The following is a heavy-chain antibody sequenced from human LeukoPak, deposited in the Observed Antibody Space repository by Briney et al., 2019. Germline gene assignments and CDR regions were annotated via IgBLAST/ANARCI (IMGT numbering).Heavy chain of an antibody. CDR3: AGRLWRRDGHNLSAFDI. J-gene: IGHJ3*02. D-gene: IGHD5-24*01. CDR1: GGSISSYY. Sequence: ASETLSLTCTVSGGSISSYYWNWIRQPPGKGLEWIGYIYYSGSTNYNPSLKSRVTISADTSKNQFSLKLSSVTAADTAVYYCAGRLWRRDGHNLSAFDIWGQGTMVTVSS. CDR2: IYYSGST. V-gene: IGHV4-59*01.